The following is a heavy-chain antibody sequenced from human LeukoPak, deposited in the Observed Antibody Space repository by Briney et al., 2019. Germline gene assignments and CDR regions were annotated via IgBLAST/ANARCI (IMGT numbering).Heavy chain of an antibody. CDR1: GLTVTNNY. V-gene: IGHV3-66*01. CDR3: IYGDYPLTY. D-gene: IGHD4-17*01. Sequence: GGSLRLSCAASGLTVTNNYWNWVRQPPGKGPEWISLIYSNGDTRYADSVKGRFTFSRDNSKNTLYLQMNSLRAEDTAVYYCIYGDYPLTYWGQGTLVSVSS. J-gene: IGHJ4*02. CDR2: IYSNGDT.